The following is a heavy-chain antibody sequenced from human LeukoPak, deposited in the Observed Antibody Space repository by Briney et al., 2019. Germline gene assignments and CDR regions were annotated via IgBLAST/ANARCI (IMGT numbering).Heavy chain of an antibody. CDR1: RFTFSTYA. V-gene: IGHV3-23*01. CDR3: ARAYSSSLGMDV. Sequence: PGGSLRLSCAASRFTFSTYAMAWVRQAPGKGLEWVSAVSGSGGNTYYADSVKGRFTISRDNAKNSLYLQMNSLRAEDTAVYYCARAYSSSLGMDVWGQGTTVTVSS. D-gene: IGHD6-6*01. CDR2: VSGSGGNT. J-gene: IGHJ6*01.